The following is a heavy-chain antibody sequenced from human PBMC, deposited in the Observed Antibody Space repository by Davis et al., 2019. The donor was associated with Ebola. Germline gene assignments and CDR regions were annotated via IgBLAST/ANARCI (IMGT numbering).Heavy chain of an antibody. V-gene: IGHV3-21*05. J-gene: IGHJ4*02. D-gene: IGHD4-17*01. CDR2: ISSSSSYI. CDR3: AREAVTSDY. Sequence: SLITSCAASGFISSSYSLNWLRQAPGKRLERVSYISSSSSYIYYADSVKCRFTISRDNAKNALYLQMNSLRAEDTAVYYCAREAVTSDYWGQGTLVTVSS. CDR1: GFISSSYS.